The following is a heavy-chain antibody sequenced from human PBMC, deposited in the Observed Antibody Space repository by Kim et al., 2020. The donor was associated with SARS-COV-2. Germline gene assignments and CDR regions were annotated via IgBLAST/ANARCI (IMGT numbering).Heavy chain of an antibody. CDR2: FYYSGST. J-gene: IGHJ4*02. V-gene: IGHV4-31*03. CDR3: ARGRITIFGVVTVFDY. D-gene: IGHD3-3*01. CDR1: GGSISSGGYY. Sequence: SETLSLTCTVSGGSISSGGYYWSWIRQHPGKGLEWVGYFYYSGSTYYNPSLKSRVTISLDTAKNQFSLKLSSVTAADTAVYYCARGRITIFGVVTVFDYWGQGTWSPSPQ.